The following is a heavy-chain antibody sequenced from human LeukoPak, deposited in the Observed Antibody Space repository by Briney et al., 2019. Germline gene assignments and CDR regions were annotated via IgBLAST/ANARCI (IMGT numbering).Heavy chain of an antibody. CDR3: ASVYYDSRRRAFDI. Sequence: SVKVSCKASGGTFSSYAISWVRQAPGQGLEWMGGIIPIFGTANYAQKFQGRVTITTDESTSTAYMELSSLRSEDTAVYYCASVYYDSRRRAFDIWGQGTMVTVSS. D-gene: IGHD3-22*01. V-gene: IGHV1-69*05. CDR2: IIPIFGTA. J-gene: IGHJ3*02. CDR1: GGTFSSYA.